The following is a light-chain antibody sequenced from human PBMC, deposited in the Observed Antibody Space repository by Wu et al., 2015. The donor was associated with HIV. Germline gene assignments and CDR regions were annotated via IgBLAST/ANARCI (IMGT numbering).Light chain of an antibody. V-gene: IGKV3-20*01. Sequence: EIVLTQSPGTLSLSPGETATLSCRASQRVTGDYLAWYQQRPGQTPRLLIYSAITRAGDVPDRFRGSVSGTDFTLTISRLEPEDFGVYYCQEYSTTLSISFGQGTRLDIK. CDR2: SAI. CDR3: QEYSTTLSIS. CDR1: QRVTGDY. J-gene: IGKJ5*01.